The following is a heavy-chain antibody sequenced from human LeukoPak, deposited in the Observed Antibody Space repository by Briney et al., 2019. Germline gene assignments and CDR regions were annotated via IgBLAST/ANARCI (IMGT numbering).Heavy chain of an antibody. D-gene: IGHD6-19*01. CDR2: INHSGST. J-gene: IGHJ4*02. V-gene: IGHV4-34*01. CDR3: ARGTGIAVAGKCHFDY. Sequence: PSETLSLTCAVYGVPFSGYYWSWIRQPPGKGLEWIGEINHSGSTNYNPSLKSRVTISVDTSKNQFSLKLSSVTAADTAVYYCARGTGIAVAGKCHFDYWGQGTLVTVSS. CDR1: GVPFSGYY.